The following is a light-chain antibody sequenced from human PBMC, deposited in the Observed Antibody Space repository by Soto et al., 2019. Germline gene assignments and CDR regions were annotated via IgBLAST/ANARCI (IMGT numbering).Light chain of an antibody. Sequence: QSVLTQPASVSGSPGQSITISCTGTSSDVGSYNLVSWYQHHPGKAPKVLIYEVSKRPSGVSNRFSGSKSGNTASLTISGLQAEDEADYYCSSCVPGTTFFGTGTKVTVL. CDR2: EVS. CDR3: SSCVPGTTF. J-gene: IGLJ1*01. CDR1: SSDVGSYNL. V-gene: IGLV2-23*02.